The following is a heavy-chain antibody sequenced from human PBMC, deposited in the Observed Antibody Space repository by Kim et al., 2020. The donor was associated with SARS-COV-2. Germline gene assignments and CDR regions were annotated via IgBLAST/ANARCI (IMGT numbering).Heavy chain of an antibody. V-gene: IGHV3-23*01. J-gene: IGHJ4*02. Sequence: YSADSVKDRFTISRDNSNTTLYLQMSSLRAEDTAVYYCAKGSGLTGPFDYWGQGTLVTVSS. CDR3: AKGSGLTGPFDY. D-gene: IGHD3-9*01.